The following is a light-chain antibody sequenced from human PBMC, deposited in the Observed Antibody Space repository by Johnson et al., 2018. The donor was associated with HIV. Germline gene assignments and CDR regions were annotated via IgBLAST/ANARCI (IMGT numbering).Light chain of an antibody. CDR2: DNN. J-gene: IGLJ1*01. CDR1: SSNIGNNY. V-gene: IGLV1-51*01. CDR3: GTWDSSLSQGV. Sequence: QSVLTQPPSVSAAPGQKVTISCSGSSSNIGNNYVSWYQQLPGTAPKLLIHDNNKRPSGIPDRFSGSKSGTSATLGITGLQNGDEADYYCGTWDSSLSQGVFGTGTKVTVL.